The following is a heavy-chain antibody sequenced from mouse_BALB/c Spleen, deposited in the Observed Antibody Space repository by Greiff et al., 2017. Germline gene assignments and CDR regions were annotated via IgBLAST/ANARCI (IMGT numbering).Heavy chain of an antibody. D-gene: IGHD2-4*01. CDR3: ARRDYERYFDV. Sequence: EVKLQESGGGLVQPGGSLKLSCAASGFDFSRYWMSWVRQAPGKGLEWIGEINPDSSTINYTPSLKDKFIISRDNAKNTLYLQMSKVRSEDTALYYCARRDYERYFDVWGAGTTVTVSS. J-gene: IGHJ1*01. CDR2: INPDSSTI. V-gene: IGHV4-1*02. CDR1: GFDFSRYW.